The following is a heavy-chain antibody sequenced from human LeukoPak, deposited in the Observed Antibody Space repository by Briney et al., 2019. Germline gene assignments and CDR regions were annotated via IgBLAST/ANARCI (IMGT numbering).Heavy chain of an antibody. CDR3: AKGDRYGDGLDWYFDL. CDR2: ISYDGSNK. J-gene: IGHJ2*01. Sequence: GRSLRLSCAASGFTFSSYGMHWVRQAPGKGLEWVAVISYDGSNKYYADSVKGRFTISRDNSKNTLYLQMNSLRAEDTAVYYCAKGDRYGDGLDWYFDLWGRGTLVTASS. V-gene: IGHV3-30*18. CDR1: GFTFSSYG. D-gene: IGHD4-17*01.